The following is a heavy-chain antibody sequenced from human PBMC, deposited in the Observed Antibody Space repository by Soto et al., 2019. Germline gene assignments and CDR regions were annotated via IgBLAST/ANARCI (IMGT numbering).Heavy chain of an antibody. J-gene: IGHJ6*02. CDR1: GGTFSSYA. V-gene: IGHV1-69*13. CDR2: IIPIFGTA. D-gene: IGHD5-12*01. Sequence: GASVKVSCKASGGTFSSYAISWVRQAPGQGLEWMGGIIPIFGTANYAQKFQGRVTITADESTSTAYMELSSLRSEDTAVYYCARFNSGYSGYADYYYYGMDVWGQGTTVTVSS. CDR3: ARFNSGYSGYADYYYYGMDV.